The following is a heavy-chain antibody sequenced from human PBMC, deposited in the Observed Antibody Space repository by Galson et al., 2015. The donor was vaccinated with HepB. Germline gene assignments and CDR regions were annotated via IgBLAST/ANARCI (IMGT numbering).Heavy chain of an antibody. CDR3: ARGDNYYDSSGYSLGY. Sequence: QSGAEVTKPGESLRISCKGSGYSFPSYWISWVRQMPGKGLEWMGRIDPSDSYTNYSPSFQGHVTFSADKSTSTSYLQWSSLKASDTAMYYCARGDNYYDSSGYSLGYWGQGTLVTVSS. J-gene: IGHJ4*02. D-gene: IGHD3-22*01. V-gene: IGHV5-10-1*01. CDR1: GYSFPSYW. CDR2: IDPSDSYT.